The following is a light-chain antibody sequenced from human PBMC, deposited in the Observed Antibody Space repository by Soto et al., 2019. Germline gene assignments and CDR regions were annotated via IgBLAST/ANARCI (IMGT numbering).Light chain of an antibody. CDR1: ISDVGGYNY. CDR3: SSYRSGGTFV. Sequence: QSALAQPTSVSGSPGQSIAISCTGTISDVGGYNYVSWHQQHPGKAPKVLISVVSNRPSGVSNRFSGSKSGNTASLTISGLQAEDEADYYCSSYRSGGTFVFGSGTKLTVL. J-gene: IGLJ1*01. CDR2: VVS. V-gene: IGLV2-14*01.